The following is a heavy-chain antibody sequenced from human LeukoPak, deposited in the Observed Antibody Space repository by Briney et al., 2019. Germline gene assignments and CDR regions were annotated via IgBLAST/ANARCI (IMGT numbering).Heavy chain of an antibody. V-gene: IGHV3-66*01. Sequence: GGSLRLSCAASGFTFSSYSMNWVRQAPGKGLEWVSVIHTDGSTYASDSVKGRFTISRDNSKNTLFLQMNSLRPEDTAVSYCARDRPYGGKGDFDYWGQGTLVTVSS. D-gene: IGHD4-23*01. CDR1: GFTFSSYS. CDR3: ARDRPYGGKGDFDY. J-gene: IGHJ4*02. CDR2: IHTDGST.